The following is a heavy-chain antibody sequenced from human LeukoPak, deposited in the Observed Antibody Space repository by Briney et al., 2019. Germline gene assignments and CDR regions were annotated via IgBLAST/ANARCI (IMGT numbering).Heavy chain of an antibody. J-gene: IGHJ3*02. V-gene: IGHV1-69*13. CDR2: IIPIFGTA. Sequence: GASVKVSCKASGGTFSNYVINWVRQAPGQGLEWMGGIIPIFGTANYAQKFQGRVTITADESTRTAYMEMSSLRSEDTAVYYCAREKVDVAGTDAFDIWGQGTMVIVSS. CDR3: AREKVDVAGTDAFDI. CDR1: GGTFSNYV. D-gene: IGHD6-19*01.